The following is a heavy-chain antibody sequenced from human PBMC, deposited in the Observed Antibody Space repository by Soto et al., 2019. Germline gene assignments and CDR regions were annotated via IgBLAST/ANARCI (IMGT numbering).Heavy chain of an antibody. CDR3: ARGRHWLDY. D-gene: IGHD6-19*01. CDR1: GGSISSFY. J-gene: IGHJ4*02. Sequence: QVQLQESGPGLVKPSETESLTCTVSGGSISSFYWSWIRQPPGKGLEWIGYIYYTGSTNYNPSLKSPVTISVDTSKNQFSLKLSSVTAADTAVYYCARGRHWLDYWGQGTLVTVSS. CDR2: IYYTGST. V-gene: IGHV4-59*01.